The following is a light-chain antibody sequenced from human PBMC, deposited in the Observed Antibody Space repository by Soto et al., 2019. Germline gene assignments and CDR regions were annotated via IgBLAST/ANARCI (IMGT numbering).Light chain of an antibody. V-gene: IGKV1-39*01. J-gene: IGKJ2*01. CDR2: GAS. Sequence: DIQMTQSPSSLSASVGDRVTITCRASQSISTFLNWYQQRPGKAPRLLIYGASSLQSGVPSRFRGSGSGTDFTLTISRLQPDDFATYYCQQSYSALMYTFGQGTKLEI. CDR1: QSISTF. CDR3: QQSYSALMYT.